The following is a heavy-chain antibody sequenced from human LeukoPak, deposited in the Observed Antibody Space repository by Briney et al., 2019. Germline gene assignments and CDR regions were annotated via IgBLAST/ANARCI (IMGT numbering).Heavy chain of an antibody. CDR2: IYYSGST. J-gene: IGHJ5*02. V-gene: IGHV4-59*01. CDR3: ARSAPSSSWPPLFDP. D-gene: IGHD6-13*01. Sequence: PSETLSLTYTVSGGSISSYYWSWIRQPPGKGLEWIGYIYYSGSTNYNPSLKSRVTISVDTSKNQFSLKLSSVTAADTAVYYCARSAPSSSWPPLFDPWGQGTLVTVSS. CDR1: GGSISSYY.